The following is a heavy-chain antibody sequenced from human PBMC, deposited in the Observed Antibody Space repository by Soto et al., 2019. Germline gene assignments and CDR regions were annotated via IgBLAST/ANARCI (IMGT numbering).Heavy chain of an antibody. CDR1: GFTFSSYS. D-gene: IGHD6-6*01. CDR3: ARPSKMYTSSSCGMDV. V-gene: IGHV3-48*02. J-gene: IGHJ6*02. Sequence: GSLRLSCAASGFTFSSYSMNWVRQAPGKGLQWVSYISSSGSTTYYADSVRGRFTISRDNAKNSLYLQMNSLRDEDTAVYYCARPSKMYTSSSCGMDVWGQGTTVTV. CDR2: ISSSGSTT.